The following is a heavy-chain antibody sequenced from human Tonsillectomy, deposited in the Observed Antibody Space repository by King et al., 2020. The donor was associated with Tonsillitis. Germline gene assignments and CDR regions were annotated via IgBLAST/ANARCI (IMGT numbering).Heavy chain of an antibody. V-gene: IGHV3-30*18. Sequence: QLVQSGGGVVQPGRSLRLSCAASGFTFSSYGMHWVRQAPGKGLEWVAVISYDGSKKYNGDSVKGRFTISRDNSKNTLYLQMNSLRAEDTAVYYCAKEDVGFDYWGQGTLVTVPS. D-gene: IGHD3-16*01. CDR3: AKEDVGFDY. CDR2: ISYDGSKK. J-gene: IGHJ4*02. CDR1: GFTFSSYG.